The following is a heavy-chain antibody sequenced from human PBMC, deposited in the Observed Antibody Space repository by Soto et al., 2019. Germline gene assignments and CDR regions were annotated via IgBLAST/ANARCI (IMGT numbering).Heavy chain of an antibody. CDR3: ARDLSGWYVEVDY. CDR2: IKQDGSEK. Sequence: GGSLRLSCAASGFTFSSYWMSWVRQAPGKGLEWVANIKQDGSEKYYVDSVKGRFTISRDNAKNSLYLQMNSLRAEDTAVYYCARDLSGWYVEVDYWGQGTLVTVSS. V-gene: IGHV3-7*01. J-gene: IGHJ4*02. D-gene: IGHD6-19*01. CDR1: GFTFSSYW.